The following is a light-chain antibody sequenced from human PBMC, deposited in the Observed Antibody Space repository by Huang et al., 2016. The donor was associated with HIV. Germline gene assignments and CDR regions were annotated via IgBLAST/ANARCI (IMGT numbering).Light chain of an antibody. J-gene: IGKJ4*01. Sequence: EVVLTQSPPTLSLSPGETGTLSCRASQSVATYLSWYQQRPGQGPRLLIYDTSYRAPGVPAMFSGTGSGTDFTLTISSLEPEDLAIYYCQQRSNWPLTFGGGTKVEI. CDR2: DTS. CDR3: QQRSNWPLT. V-gene: IGKV3-11*01. CDR1: QSVATY.